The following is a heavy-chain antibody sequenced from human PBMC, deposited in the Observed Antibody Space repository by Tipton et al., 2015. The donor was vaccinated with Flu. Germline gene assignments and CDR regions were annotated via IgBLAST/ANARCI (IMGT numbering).Heavy chain of an antibody. V-gene: IGHV4-31*03. CDR2: IYYSGST. Sequence: TLSFTCTVSGGSISSGGYYWSWIRQHPGKGLEWIGYIYYSGSTYYNPSLKSRVTISVDTSKNQFSLKLSSVTAADTAVYYCARGGATGEDYFDYWGQGTLVTVSS. D-gene: IGHD5-12*01. CDR3: ARGGATGEDYFDY. J-gene: IGHJ4*02. CDR1: GGSISSGGYY.